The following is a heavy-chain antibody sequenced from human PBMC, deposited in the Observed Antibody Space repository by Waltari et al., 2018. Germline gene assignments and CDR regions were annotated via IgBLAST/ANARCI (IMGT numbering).Heavy chain of an antibody. J-gene: IGHJ2*01. CDR2: IYSGGST. CDR3: ANQIAAANWYFDL. Sequence: EVQLVESGGGLIQPGGSLRLSCAASGFTVSSNYMSWVRQAPGKGLEWVSVIYSGGSTYYADSVKGRFTISRDNSKNTLCLQMNSLRAEDTAVYYCANQIAAANWYFDLWGRGTLVTVSS. CDR1: GFTVSSNY. V-gene: IGHV3-53*01. D-gene: IGHD6-13*01.